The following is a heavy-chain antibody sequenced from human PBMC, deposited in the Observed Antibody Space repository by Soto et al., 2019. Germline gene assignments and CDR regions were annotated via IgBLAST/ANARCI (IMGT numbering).Heavy chain of an antibody. Sequence: ASVNVSCKASGYDFRDHYIPWVRQAPGQGLEWMGIISPDGGSTKYSQNFQARIAMTRDTSTSTVYMELSSLRSEATAVYYCARAPRGGVIIVITSAQIDYWG. CDR3: ARAPRGGVIIVITSAQIDY. D-gene: IGHD3-10*01. V-gene: IGHV1-46*01. CDR2: ISPDGGST. CDR1: GYDFRDHY. J-gene: IGHJ4*01.